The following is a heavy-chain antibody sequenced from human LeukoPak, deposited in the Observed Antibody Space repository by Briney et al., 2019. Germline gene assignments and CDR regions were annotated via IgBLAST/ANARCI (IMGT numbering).Heavy chain of an antibody. CDR3: ARHRVVINSPRGMDV. CDR2: IYPGNSDT. CDR1: GYNFITYW. D-gene: IGHD2-15*01. J-gene: IGHJ6*04. Sequence: GESLKISCKGSGYNFITYWIGWVRQMPGKGLGWMGIIYPGNSDTRYSPSFQGQVTFSADKSISTAYLQWSSLKGSDTAMYYCARHRVVINSPRGMDVWGEGTTVTVSS. V-gene: IGHV5-51*01.